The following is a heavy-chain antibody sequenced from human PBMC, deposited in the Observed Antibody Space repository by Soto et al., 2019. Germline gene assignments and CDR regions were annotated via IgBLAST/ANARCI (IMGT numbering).Heavy chain of an antibody. CDR1: GFTFNNYA. Sequence: EVQLLESGGNLVQPGGSLRLSCTASGFTFNNYAMTWVRQAPGKGLEWVSSVSGTTGSPSYADSVKGRFTVSRDNSKSTIYLQMNSLRAEDTAVYDCAKDSGDRVEGLDCWGQGTLVTVSS. CDR3: AKDSGDRVEGLDC. V-gene: IGHV3-23*01. D-gene: IGHD7-27*01. CDR2: VSGTTGSP. J-gene: IGHJ4*02.